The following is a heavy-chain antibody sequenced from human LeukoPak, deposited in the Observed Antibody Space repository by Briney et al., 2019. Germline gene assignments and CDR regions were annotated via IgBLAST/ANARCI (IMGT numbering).Heavy chain of an antibody. CDR3: AKAQGDSGYLGVFDY. CDR2: IRYDGSNK. D-gene: IGHD5-12*01. Sequence: PGGSLRLSCAASGFTFSSYGMPWVRQAPGKGLEWVAFIRYDGSNKYYADSVKGRFTISRDNSKNTLYLQMNSLRAEDTAVYYCAKAQGDSGYLGVFDYWGQGTLVTVSS. V-gene: IGHV3-30*02. CDR1: GFTFSSYG. J-gene: IGHJ4*02.